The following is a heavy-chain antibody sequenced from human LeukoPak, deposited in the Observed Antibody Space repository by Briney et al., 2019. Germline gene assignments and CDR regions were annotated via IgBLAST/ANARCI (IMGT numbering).Heavy chain of an antibody. D-gene: IGHD2-15*01. CDR3: ARVDGSCSGGSCPSGNWFDP. Sequence: PSETLSLTCTVSGGSISSGSYYWSWIRQPAGKGLEWIGRIYTSGSTNYNPSLKSRVTISYTSKNQFSLKLNSVTAADMAVYYCARVDGSCSGGSCPSGNWFDPWGQGTLVTVSS. V-gene: IGHV4-61*02. CDR1: GGSISSGSYY. J-gene: IGHJ5*02. CDR2: IYTSGST.